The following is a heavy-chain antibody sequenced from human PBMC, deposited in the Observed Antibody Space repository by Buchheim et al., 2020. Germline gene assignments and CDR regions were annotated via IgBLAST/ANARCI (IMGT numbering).Heavy chain of an antibody. V-gene: IGHV4-59*01. CDR2: IYYSGST. CDR3: ARAGLSYDFWSGYYANPSALDY. CDR1: GGSISSYY. Sequence: VQLQESGPGLVKPSETLSLTCTVSGGSISSYYWSWIRQPPGKGLEWIRYIYYSGSTNYNPSLKSRVTISVDTSKNQFSLKLSSVTAADTAVYYCARAGLSYDFWSGYYANPSALDYWGQGTL. J-gene: IGHJ4*02. D-gene: IGHD3-3*01.